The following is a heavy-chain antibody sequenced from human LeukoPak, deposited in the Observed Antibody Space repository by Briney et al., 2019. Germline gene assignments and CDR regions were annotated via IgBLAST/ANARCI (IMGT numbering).Heavy chain of an antibody. Sequence: SETLSLTCAVYGGSFSSYYWGWIRQPPGKGLEWIGSIYYSGSTYYNPSPKSRVTISVDTSKNQFSLKLSSVTAADTAVYYCARLSGITMIVVVISDAFDIWGQGTMVTVSS. CDR3: ARLSGITMIVVVISDAFDI. D-gene: IGHD3-22*01. J-gene: IGHJ3*02. V-gene: IGHV4-39*01. CDR1: GGSFSSYY. CDR2: IYYSGST.